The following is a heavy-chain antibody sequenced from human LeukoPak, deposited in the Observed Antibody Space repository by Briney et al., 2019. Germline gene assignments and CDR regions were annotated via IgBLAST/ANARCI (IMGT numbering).Heavy chain of an antibody. CDR2: ISYDGSNK. D-gene: IGHD5-18*01. CDR3: ARVLVDTAMVPGY. CDR1: GFTFSSYA. V-gene: IGHV3-30-3*01. J-gene: IGHJ4*02. Sequence: GRSLRLSCAASGFTFSSYAMHWVRQAPGKGLEWVAVISYDGSNKYYADSVKGRFTISRDNSKNTLYLQMNSLRAEDTAVYYCARVLVDTAMVPGYWGQGTLVTVSS.